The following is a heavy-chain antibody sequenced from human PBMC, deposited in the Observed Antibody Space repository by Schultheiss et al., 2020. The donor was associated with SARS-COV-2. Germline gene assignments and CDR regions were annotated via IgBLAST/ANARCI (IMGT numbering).Heavy chain of an antibody. J-gene: IGHJ4*02. Sequence: SQTLSLTCAVNGESFSTYYWIWIRQPPGKGLEWIGEINPSRGTNYSPSLKSRVTIFADTSKNEVSLKLSSVTAADTAVYYCARCGYYSLYYFDYWGPGNLVTVSS. CDR3: ARCGYYSLYYFDY. CDR2: INPSRGT. CDR1: GESFSTYY. D-gene: IGHD3-22*01. V-gene: IGHV4-34*01.